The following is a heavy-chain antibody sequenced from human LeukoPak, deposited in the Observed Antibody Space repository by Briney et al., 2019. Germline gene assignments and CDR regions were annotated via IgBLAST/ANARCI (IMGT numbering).Heavy chain of an antibody. J-gene: IGHJ4*02. CDR2: IYPGDSDT. CDR3: ATVYYYDSSGYPPSYYFDY. Sequence: GESLKISCKGSGYSFTSYWIGWVRQMPGKGLEWMGIIYPGDSDTRYSPSFQGQVTISADKSISTAYLQWSSLKASDTAMYYCATVYYYDSSGYPPSYYFDYWGQGTLVTVSS. D-gene: IGHD3-22*01. V-gene: IGHV5-51*01. CDR1: GYSFTSYW.